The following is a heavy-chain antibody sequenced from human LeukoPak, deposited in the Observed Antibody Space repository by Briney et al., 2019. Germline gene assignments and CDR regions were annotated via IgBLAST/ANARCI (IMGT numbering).Heavy chain of an antibody. D-gene: IGHD3-22*01. CDR2: ISSSGSTI. V-gene: IGHV3-48*03. Sequence: GGSLRLSCAASGFTFSSYEMNWVRQAPGQGLEWVSYISSSGSTIYYADSVKGRFTISRDNAKNSLYLQMNSLRAEDTAVYYCARDLGVRDYYDSSGYYTEYFQHWGQGTLVTVSS. J-gene: IGHJ1*01. CDR1: GFTFSSYE. CDR3: ARDLGVRDYYDSSGYYTEYFQH.